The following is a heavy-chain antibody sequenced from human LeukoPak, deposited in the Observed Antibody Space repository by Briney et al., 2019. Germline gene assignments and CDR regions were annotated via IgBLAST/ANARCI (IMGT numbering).Heavy chain of an antibody. Sequence: GGSLRLSCTPSGFTFSDYSMNWVRQAPGKGLEWVASISTVSTYTFYADSVKGRFTISRDNVRNSLYLQMSSLGAEDTAVYYCARDGSGFYLYNYMDVWGKGTTVTVSS. CDR3: ARDGSGFYLYNYMDV. D-gene: IGHD6-25*01. J-gene: IGHJ6*03. CDR1: GFTFSDYS. CDR2: ISTVSTYT. V-gene: IGHV3-21*01.